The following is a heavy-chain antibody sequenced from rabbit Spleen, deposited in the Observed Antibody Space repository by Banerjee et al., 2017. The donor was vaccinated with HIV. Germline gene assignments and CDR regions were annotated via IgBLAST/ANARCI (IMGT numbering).Heavy chain of an antibody. V-gene: IGHV1S40*01. CDR2: NDGGSSGSI. D-gene: IGHD6-1*01. Sequence: QSLEESGGDLVKPGASLTLTCTASGFSFSSGYDSCWVRQAPGKGLEWIACNDGGSSGSIYYASWAKGRFTISKTSSTTVTLQMTSLTAADTATYFCARGVSFGTYVYVPYFDLWGQGTLVTVS. J-gene: IGHJ4*01. CDR1: GFSFSSGYD. CDR3: ARGVSFGTYVYVPYFDL.